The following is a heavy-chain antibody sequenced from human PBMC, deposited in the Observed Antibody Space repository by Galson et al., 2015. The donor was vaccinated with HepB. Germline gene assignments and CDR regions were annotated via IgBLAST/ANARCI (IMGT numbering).Heavy chain of an antibody. V-gene: IGHV1-46*01. CDR2: INPSDGTT. CDR3: ARDQGSGELDF. J-gene: IGHJ4*02. Sequence: SVKVSCKASGYTFTSYRISWVRQAPGHGLEWMVIINPSDGTTTNAQKFQGRITMTRDTSTNTVYMELSSLRSEDTAVYYCARDQGSGELDFWGQGTLVTVSS. CDR1: GYTFTSYR. D-gene: IGHD3-16*01.